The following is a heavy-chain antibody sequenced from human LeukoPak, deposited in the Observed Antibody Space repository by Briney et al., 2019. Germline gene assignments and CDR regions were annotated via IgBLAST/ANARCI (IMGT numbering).Heavy chain of an antibody. CDR3: ARASGYYSGYYYYYMDV. J-gene: IGHJ6*03. D-gene: IGHD3-22*01. CDR1: GFTFSSYA. Sequence: PGRSLRLSCAASGFTFSSYAMHWVRQAPGKGLEWVAVISYDGSNKYYADSVKGRFTISRDNSKNTLYLQMNSLRAEDTAVYYCARASGYYSGYYYYYMDVWGKGTTATVSS. CDR2: ISYDGSNK. V-gene: IGHV3-30*01.